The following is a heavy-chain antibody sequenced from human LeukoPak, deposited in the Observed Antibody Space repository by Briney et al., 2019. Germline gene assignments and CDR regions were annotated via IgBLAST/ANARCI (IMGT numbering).Heavy chain of an antibody. CDR3: ARESYYGGSGPFDY. D-gene: IGHD3-10*01. V-gene: IGHV4-4*07. Sequence: SETLSLTCTVSGGSISSYYWSWIRQPAGKGLEWIGRIYTSGSTNYNPSLKSRVTMSVDTSKNQFSLRLSSVTAADTAVYYCARESYYGGSGPFDYWGQGTLVTVSS. CDR2: IYTSGST. CDR1: GGSISSYY. J-gene: IGHJ4*02.